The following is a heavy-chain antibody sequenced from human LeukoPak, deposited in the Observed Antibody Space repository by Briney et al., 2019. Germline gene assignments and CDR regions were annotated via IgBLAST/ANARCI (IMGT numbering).Heavy chain of an antibody. CDR3: ARGGEYGSGWYDARRFDY. Sequence: ASVKVSCKASGYTFTGYYMHWVRQAPGQGLEWMEWINPNSGGTNYAQKLQGRVTMTRDTSISTAYMELSRLRSDDTAVYYCARGGEYGSGWYDARRFDYWVQGTLVTVSS. D-gene: IGHD6-19*01. CDR2: INPNSGGT. V-gene: IGHV1-2*02. CDR1: GYTFTGYY. J-gene: IGHJ4*02.